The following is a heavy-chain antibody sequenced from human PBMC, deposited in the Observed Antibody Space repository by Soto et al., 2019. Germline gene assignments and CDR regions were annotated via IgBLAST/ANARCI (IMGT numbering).Heavy chain of an antibody. CDR1: GFTVSSNY. CDR3: AKFYDFWSGYPPYGMDV. Sequence: GGSLRLSCAASGFTVSSNYMSWVRQAPGKGLEWVSVIYSGGSTYYADSVKGRFTISRDNSKNTLYLQMNSLRAEDTAVYYCAKFYDFWSGYPPYGMDVWGQGTTVTVSS. V-gene: IGHV3-53*01. J-gene: IGHJ6*02. CDR2: IYSGGST. D-gene: IGHD3-3*01.